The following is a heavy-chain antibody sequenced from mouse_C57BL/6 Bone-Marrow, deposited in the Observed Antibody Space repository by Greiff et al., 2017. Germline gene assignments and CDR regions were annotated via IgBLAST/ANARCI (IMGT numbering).Heavy chain of an antibody. CDR1: GYSFTDYN. CDR3: ARSLDYVPFDY. V-gene: IGHV1-39*01. D-gene: IGHD2-4*01. Sequence: EVQGVESGPELVKPGASVKISCKASGYSFTDYNMNWVKQSNGKSLEWIGVINPNYGTTSYNQKFKGKATLTVDQSSSTAYMQLNRLTSEDSAVYYCARSLDYVPFDYWGQGTTLTVSS. J-gene: IGHJ2*01. CDR2: INPNYGTT.